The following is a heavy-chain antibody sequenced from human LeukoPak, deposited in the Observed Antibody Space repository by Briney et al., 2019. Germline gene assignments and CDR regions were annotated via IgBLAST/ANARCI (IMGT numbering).Heavy chain of an antibody. CDR2: INHSGST. J-gene: IGHJ4*02. CDR3: ARGLNDSWTGENY. Sequence: KPSETLSLTCAVYGGSFSGYYWSWIRQPPGKGLEWIGEINHSGSTNYNPSLKSRVTISLDASKSQFSLKMRYVTAADTAVYYCARGLNDSWTGENYWGQGTLVTVSS. D-gene: IGHD3-3*01. CDR1: GGSFSGYY. V-gene: IGHV4-34*01.